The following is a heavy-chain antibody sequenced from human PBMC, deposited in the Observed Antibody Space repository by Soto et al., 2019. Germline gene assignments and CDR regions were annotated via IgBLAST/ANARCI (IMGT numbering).Heavy chain of an antibody. CDR1: GFTFSSYW. Sequence: GGSLRLSCAASGFTFSSYWMSWVRQAPGKGLEWVANIKQDGSEKYYVDSVKGRFTISRDNAKNSLYLQMNSLRAEDTAVYYCASGGAAAGTGYYYGMDVCGQGTTVTVSS. D-gene: IGHD6-13*01. CDR3: ASGGAAAGTGYYYGMDV. J-gene: IGHJ6*02. CDR2: IKQDGSEK. V-gene: IGHV3-7*03.